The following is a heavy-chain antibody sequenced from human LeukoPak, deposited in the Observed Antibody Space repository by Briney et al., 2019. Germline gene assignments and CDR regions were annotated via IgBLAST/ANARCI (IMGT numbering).Heavy chain of an antibody. CDR2: ISGTGGAT. J-gene: IGHJ5*01. CDR3: VKDPRDTYGTNWFVS. Sequence: GGSLRLSCVASGFSFGNYAMSWVRQAPGKGLQWVSQISGTGGATWYASFARDRFTISRDNSRKTLYLQMSGLRVEDTAMYYCVKDPRDTYGTNWFVSWGQGTLLIVSS. CDR1: GFSFGNYA. V-gene: IGHV3-23*01. D-gene: IGHD2-21*01.